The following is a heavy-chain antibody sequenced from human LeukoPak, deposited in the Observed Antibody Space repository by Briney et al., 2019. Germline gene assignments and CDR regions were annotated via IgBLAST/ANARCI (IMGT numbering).Heavy chain of an antibody. D-gene: IGHD3-10*01. V-gene: IGHV3-9*01. CDR1: GFTFDDYA. Sequence: GGSLRLSCAASGFTFDDYAMHWVRQAPGKGLEWVSGISWNSGNIGYADSVKGRFTISRDNAKNSLYLQMNSLRAEDTAVYYCAKRYGSGSYYYYYYYMDVWGKGTTVTISS. CDR3: AKRYGSGSYYYYYYYMDV. J-gene: IGHJ6*03. CDR2: ISWNSGNI.